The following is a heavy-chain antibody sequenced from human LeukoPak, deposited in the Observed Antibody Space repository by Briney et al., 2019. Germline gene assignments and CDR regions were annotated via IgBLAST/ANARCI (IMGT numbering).Heavy chain of an antibody. Sequence: SETLSLTCTVSGGSISSGSYYWSWIRQPAGKGLEWIGRIYTSGSTNYNPSLKSRVTISVDTSKNQFSLKLSSVTAADTAVYYCATAYYDFWSGYLEFFDYWGQGTLVTVSS. CDR3: ATAYYDFWSGYLEFFDY. CDR1: GGSISSGSYY. CDR2: IYTSGST. J-gene: IGHJ4*02. D-gene: IGHD3-3*01. V-gene: IGHV4-61*02.